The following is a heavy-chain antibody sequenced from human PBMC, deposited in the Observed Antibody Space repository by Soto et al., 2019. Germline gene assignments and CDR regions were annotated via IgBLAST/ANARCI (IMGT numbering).Heavy chain of an antibody. V-gene: IGHV5-51*01. Sequence: GESLKISCKGSVYSFTTSWIGWVRQMPGKGLEWMGSIYCGDSDTRYSPSFQGQVTISADKSINTAYLQWSSLKASDTAMYYCARQGYGGSPTDYWGQGTLVTVSS. D-gene: IGHD2-15*01. CDR2: IYCGDSDT. CDR1: VYSFTTSW. CDR3: ARQGYGGSPTDY. J-gene: IGHJ4*02.